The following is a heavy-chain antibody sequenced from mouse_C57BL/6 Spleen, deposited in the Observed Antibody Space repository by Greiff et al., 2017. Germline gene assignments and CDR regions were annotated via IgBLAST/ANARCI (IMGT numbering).Heavy chain of an antibody. CDR2: ISGGGGNT. Sequence: EVQVVESGGGLGKPGGSLKLSCAASGFTFSSYTMSWVRQTPEKRLEWVATISGGGGNTYYPDSVKGRFTISRDNAKNTLYLQMSSLRSEDTALYYCARAVYYGSSYWYFDVWGTGTTVTVSS. V-gene: IGHV5-9*01. J-gene: IGHJ1*03. D-gene: IGHD1-1*01. CDR1: GFTFSSYT. CDR3: ARAVYYGSSYWYFDV.